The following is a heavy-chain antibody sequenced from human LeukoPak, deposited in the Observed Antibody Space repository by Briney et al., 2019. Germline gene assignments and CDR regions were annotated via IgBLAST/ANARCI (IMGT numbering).Heavy chain of an antibody. CDR2: ISGSGGST. CDR1: GFTFSTYA. CDR3: AKDLLRITMIVGGVYFDY. Sequence: GGSLRLSCAASGFTFSTYAMSWVRQAPGKGLEWVSVISGSGGSTFYADSVKGRFTISRDNSKNTLYLQMNSLRAEDTAVYYCAKDLLRITMIVGGVYFDYWGQGTLVTVS. J-gene: IGHJ4*02. V-gene: IGHV3-23*01. D-gene: IGHD3-22*01.